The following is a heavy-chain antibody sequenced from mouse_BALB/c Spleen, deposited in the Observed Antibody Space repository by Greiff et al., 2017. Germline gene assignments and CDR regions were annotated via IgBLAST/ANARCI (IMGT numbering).Heavy chain of an antibody. D-gene: IGHD4-1*01. J-gene: IGHJ2*01. CDR3: TRGLGHDY. Sequence: VQLKESGAELVRPGASVTLSCKASGYTFTDYEMHWVKQTPVHGLEWIGAIDPETGGTAYNQKFKGKATLTADKSSSTAYMELRSLTSEDSAVYYWTRGLGHDYWGQGTTLTVSS. CDR2: IDPETGGT. CDR1: GYTFTDYE. V-gene: IGHV1-15*01.